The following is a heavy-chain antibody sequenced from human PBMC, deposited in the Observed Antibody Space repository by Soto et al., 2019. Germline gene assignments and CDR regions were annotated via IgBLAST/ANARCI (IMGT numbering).Heavy chain of an antibody. D-gene: IGHD4-17*01. Sequence: QVQLVESGGGVVQPGRSLRLSCAASGFTFSSYAMHWVRQAPGKGLEWVAVISYDGSNKYYADSVKGRFTISRDNSKNTLYLQMNSLRAEDTAAYYCARAFNYGGNSEWGQGTLVTVSS. CDR3: ARAFNYGGNSE. CDR1: GFTFSSYA. CDR2: ISYDGSNK. V-gene: IGHV3-30-3*01. J-gene: IGHJ4*02.